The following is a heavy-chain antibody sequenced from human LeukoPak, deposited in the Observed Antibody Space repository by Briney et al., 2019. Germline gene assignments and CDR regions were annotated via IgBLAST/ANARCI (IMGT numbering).Heavy chain of an antibody. CDR3: ARRWIQLWLTTYYFHY. CDR1: GGSFSGYY. J-gene: IGHJ4*02. Sequence: SETLSLTCAVYGGSFSGYYWSWIRQPPGKGLEWIGEINHSGSTNYNPSLKSRVTISVDTSKNQFSLKLSSVTAADTAVYYCARRWIQLWLTTYYFHYWGQGTLVTVSS. D-gene: IGHD5-18*01. CDR2: INHSGST. V-gene: IGHV4-34*01.